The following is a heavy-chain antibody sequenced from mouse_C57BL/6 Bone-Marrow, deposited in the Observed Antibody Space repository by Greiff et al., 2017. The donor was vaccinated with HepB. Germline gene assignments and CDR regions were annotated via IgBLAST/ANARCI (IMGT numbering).Heavy chain of an antibody. CDR3: ARGGPDYFDY. CDR1: GYTFTSYG. Sequence: QVHVKQSGAELARPGASVKLSCKASGYTFTSYGISWVKQRTGQGLEWIGEIYPRSGNTYYNEKFKGKATLTADKSSSTAYMELRSLTSEDSAVYFCARGGPDYFDYWGQGTTLTVSS. CDR2: IYPRSGNT. J-gene: IGHJ2*01. V-gene: IGHV1-81*01.